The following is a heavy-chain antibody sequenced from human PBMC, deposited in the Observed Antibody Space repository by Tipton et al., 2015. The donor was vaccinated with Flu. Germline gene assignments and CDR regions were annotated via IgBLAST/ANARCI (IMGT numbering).Heavy chain of an antibody. J-gene: IGHJ5*02. CDR3: AKEESVIGVLTA. CDR2: INHSGST. Sequence: TLSLTCAVYGGSFSGYYWSWIRQPPGKGLEWIGEINHSGSTNYNPALKSRVTIVVDPSKKQFSLRLNSMTAADTAVYYCAKEESVIGVLTAWGQGNLVSVSS. D-gene: IGHD3-22*01. CDR1: GGSFSGYY. V-gene: IGHV4-34*01.